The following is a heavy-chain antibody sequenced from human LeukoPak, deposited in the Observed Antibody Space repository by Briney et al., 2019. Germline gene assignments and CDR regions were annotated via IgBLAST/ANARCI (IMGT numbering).Heavy chain of an antibody. Sequence: SETLSLTCTVSGGSISSYYWSWIRQPPGKGLEWIGYIYYSGSTNYNPSLKSRVTISVDTSKNQFSLKLSSVTAADTAVYCCAREGGSGYCSGGSCYFLPFDPWGQGTLVTVSS. J-gene: IGHJ5*02. CDR1: GGSISSYY. V-gene: IGHV4-59*01. D-gene: IGHD2-15*01. CDR2: IYYSGST. CDR3: AREGGSGYCSGGSCYFLPFDP.